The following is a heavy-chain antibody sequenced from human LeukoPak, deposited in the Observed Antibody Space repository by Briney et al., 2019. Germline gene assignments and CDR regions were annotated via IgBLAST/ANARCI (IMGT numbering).Heavy chain of an antibody. J-gene: IGHJ4*02. D-gene: IGHD2-2*01. CDR1: GYSISSGYY. V-gene: IGHV4-38-2*01. CDR2: IYHSGST. CDR3: ARGYVYFDY. Sequence: SETLSLTCAVSGYSISSGYYWGWIRQPPGKGLEWIGSIYHSGSTNYNPSLKSRVTISVDTSKNQFSLKLSSVTAADTAVYYCARGYVYFDYWGQGTLVTVSS.